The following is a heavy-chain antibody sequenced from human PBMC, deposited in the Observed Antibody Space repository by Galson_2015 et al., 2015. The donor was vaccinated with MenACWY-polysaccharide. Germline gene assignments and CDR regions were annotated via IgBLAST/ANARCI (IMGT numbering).Heavy chain of an antibody. CDR2: MNPIFGTA. J-gene: IGHJ4*02. V-gene: IGHV1-69*13. CDR1: GYTFTSYD. D-gene: IGHD4-17*01. CDR3: AREISYGDYGFDY. Sequence: SVKVSCKASGYTFTSYDINWVRQATGQGLEWMGWMNPIFGTANYAQKFQGRVTITADESTSTAYMELSSLRSEDTAVYYCAREISYGDYGFDYWGQGTLVTVSS.